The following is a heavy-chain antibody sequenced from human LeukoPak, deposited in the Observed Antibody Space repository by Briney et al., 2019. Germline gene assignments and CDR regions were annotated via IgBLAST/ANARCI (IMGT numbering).Heavy chain of an antibody. D-gene: IGHD5-24*01. CDR3: ARRHLDGPYGMDV. Sequence: GESLKISCKASGYSFASYWIAWVRQMPGKGLEWMGIIYPGDSDTRYSPSFQGQVTISADKSISTAYLQWSSLKASDTAMYYCARRHLDGPYGMDVWGQGTTVTVSS. V-gene: IGHV5-51*01. CDR2: IYPGDSDT. CDR1: GYSFASYW. J-gene: IGHJ6*02.